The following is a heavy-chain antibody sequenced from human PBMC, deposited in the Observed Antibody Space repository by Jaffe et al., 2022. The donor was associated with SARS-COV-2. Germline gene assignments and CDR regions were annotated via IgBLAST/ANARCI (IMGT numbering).Heavy chain of an antibody. CDR3: ARDGNYAVAGGSSPTAPNHWYFDL. J-gene: IGHJ2*01. V-gene: IGHV1-69*08. CDR2: IIPILGIA. D-gene: IGHD1-7*01. CDR1: GGTFSSYT. Sequence: QVQLVQSGAEVKKPGSSVKVSCKASGGTFSSYTISWVRQAPGQGLEWMGRIIPILGIANYAQKFQGRVTITADKSTSTAYMELSSLRSEDTAVYYCARDGNYAVAGGSSPTAPNHWYFDLWGRGTLVTVSS.